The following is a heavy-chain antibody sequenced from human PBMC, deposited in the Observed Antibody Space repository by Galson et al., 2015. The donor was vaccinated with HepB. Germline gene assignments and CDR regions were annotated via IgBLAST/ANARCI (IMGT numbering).Heavy chain of an antibody. Sequence: SLRLSCAASGFTFSSYAMSWVRQAPGKGLEWVSAISGGGGSTYYADSVKGRFTISRDNSKNTLYLQMNCLRAGDTAVYYCAKHEAVAGTLGVMRAFDIWGQGTMVTVSS. D-gene: IGHD6-19*01. J-gene: IGHJ3*02. CDR2: ISGGGGST. V-gene: IGHV3-23*01. CDR1: GFTFSSYA. CDR3: AKHEAVAGTLGVMRAFDI.